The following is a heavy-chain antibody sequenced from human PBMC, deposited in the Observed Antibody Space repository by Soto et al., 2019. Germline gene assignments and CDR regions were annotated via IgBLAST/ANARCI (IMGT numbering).Heavy chain of an antibody. D-gene: IGHD3-16*01. CDR1: GCNISSDDW. Sequence: PSETLSLTSALSGCNISSDDWWWSWARQPPGKGLEWTGEIHHSGSTNYNPSLKSRVSMSVDRSKNQFSLKLNSVTAADTAVYYCAGGHGYTWRSWGQGTLVTVSS. CDR2: IHHSGST. J-gene: IGHJ5*02. CDR3: AGGHGYTWRS. V-gene: IGHV4-4*02.